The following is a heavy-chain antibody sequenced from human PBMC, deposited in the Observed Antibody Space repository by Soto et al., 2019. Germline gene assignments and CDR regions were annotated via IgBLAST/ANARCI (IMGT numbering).Heavy chain of an antibody. CDR1: GASIDSCNCC. D-gene: IGHD3-22*01. V-gene: IGHV4-39*01. Sequence: PSETLSLTCAVSGASIDSCNCCWVLIREPPGKGLEWIGTTYYNGNAYYNPSLKSRVTMSVDTSKNQFSLKLISVTAADTAVYYCARHFVAVVIKGWGYWGQGTLVTVS. CDR3: ARHFVAVVIKGWGY. CDR2: TYYNGNA. J-gene: IGHJ4*02.